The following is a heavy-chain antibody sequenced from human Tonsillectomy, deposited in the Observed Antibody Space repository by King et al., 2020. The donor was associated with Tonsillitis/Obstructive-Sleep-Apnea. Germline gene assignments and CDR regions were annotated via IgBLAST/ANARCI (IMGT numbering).Heavy chain of an antibody. V-gene: IGHV3-30*04. J-gene: IGHJ6*02. Sequence: VQLVESGGGVVQPGRSLRLSCAASGFTFSRYAMHWVRQAPGKGLEWVAVMSYDGSNKYYADSVKGRFTISRDNSKNTLYLQMNSLRAEDTAVYYCAREGCSSTSCYYYYYNGMDVWGQGTTVTVSS. CDR1: GFTFSRYA. D-gene: IGHD2-2*01. CDR2: MSYDGSNK. CDR3: AREGCSSTSCYYYYYNGMDV.